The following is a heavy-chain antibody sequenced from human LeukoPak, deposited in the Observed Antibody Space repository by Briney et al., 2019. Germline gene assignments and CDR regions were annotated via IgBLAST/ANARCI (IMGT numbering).Heavy chain of an antibody. CDR3: AREGPYSSGWYGY. D-gene: IGHD6-19*01. V-gene: IGHV4-59*01. Sequence: PSETLSLTCTVSGGSISSYYWSWIRQPPGKGLEWIGYIYYSGSTNYNPSLKSRVTISVDTSKNQFSLKLSSVTAADTAVYYCAREGPYSSGWYGYWGQGTLVTVSS. CDR1: GGSISSYY. J-gene: IGHJ4*02. CDR2: IYYSGST.